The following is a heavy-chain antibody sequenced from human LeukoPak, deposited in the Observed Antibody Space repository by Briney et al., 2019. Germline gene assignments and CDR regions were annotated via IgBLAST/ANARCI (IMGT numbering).Heavy chain of an antibody. CDR3: ARVKFFDI. J-gene: IGHJ3*02. Sequence: GGSLRLSCEASAFTFSHYPMVWVRQAPGKGRELVAIISDEGTNRYYADSVKGRFTISRDDSNNTEYVQMNGLGVDDTSIYFCARVKFFDIWGQGTMVTVSS. CDR1: AFTFSHYP. CDR2: ISDEGTNR. V-gene: IGHV3-30-3*01.